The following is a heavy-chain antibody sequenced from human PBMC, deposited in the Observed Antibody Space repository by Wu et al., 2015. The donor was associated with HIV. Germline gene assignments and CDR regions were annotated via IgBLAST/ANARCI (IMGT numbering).Heavy chain of an antibody. CDR3: ATPRSPGFSSAWPTYFDY. V-gene: IGHV1-69*01. Sequence: VQLVQSGAEVKKPGSSVKISCKASGNTLNAINWVRQAPGQGLEWMGGIIPLFGTRDYAQVFQGRVTITTDESTSTAYMTLTSLTSEDTAVYYCATPRSPGFSSAWPTYFDYWGQGTLVTVSS. CDR2: IIPLFGTR. CDR1: GNTLNA. D-gene: IGHD6-19*01. J-gene: IGHJ4*02.